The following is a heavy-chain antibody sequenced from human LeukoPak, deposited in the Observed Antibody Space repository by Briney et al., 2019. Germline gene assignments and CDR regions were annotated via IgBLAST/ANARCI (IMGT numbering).Heavy chain of an antibody. J-gene: IGHJ3*02. CDR3: ARYRTPMIRGVDAFDI. V-gene: IGHV3-21*01. D-gene: IGHD3-10*01. Sequence: GGSLRLSCAASGFTFSNYIMNWVRQAPGKGLEGVSSISSSSSYIYYADSVKGRFTISRDNAKNSLYLQMNSLRAEDTAVYYCARYRTPMIRGVDAFDIWGQGTMVTVSS. CDR1: GFTFSNYI. CDR2: ISSSSSYI.